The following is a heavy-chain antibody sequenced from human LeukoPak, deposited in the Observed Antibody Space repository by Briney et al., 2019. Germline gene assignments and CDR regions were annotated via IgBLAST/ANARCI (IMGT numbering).Heavy chain of an antibody. Sequence: ASVKVSCKASGYTFTTYTIHWLRQAPGQRLEWMAWINAGNGDTKYSHNFPGRVTITRDTSASTAYMELSSLRSEDTAVYYCARTARHWFDPWGQGTLVTVSS. D-gene: IGHD6-6*01. CDR1: GYTFTTYT. V-gene: IGHV1-3*01. CDR2: INAGNGDT. CDR3: ARTARHWFDP. J-gene: IGHJ5*02.